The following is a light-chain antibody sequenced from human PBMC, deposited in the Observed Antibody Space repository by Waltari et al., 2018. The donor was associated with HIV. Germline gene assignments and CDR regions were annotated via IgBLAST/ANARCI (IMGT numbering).Light chain of an antibody. Sequence: SYVLTQPPSVSVAPGQTARITCGGNKMRNKSVHWYQQKPGQAPVLVVNDDSDRPSGIPERFSGSNSGNTATLTISRVEAGDEADYFCQVWDSSSDLVVFGGGTKLTVL. J-gene: IGLJ2*01. CDR3: QVWDSSSDLVV. CDR2: DDS. CDR1: KMRNKS. V-gene: IGLV3-21*02.